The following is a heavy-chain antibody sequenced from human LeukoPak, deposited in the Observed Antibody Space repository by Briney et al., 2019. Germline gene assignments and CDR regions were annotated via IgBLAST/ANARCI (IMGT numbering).Heavy chain of an antibody. Sequence: PGGSLRLSCAASGFTFSNAWMSWVRQAPGKGLEWVSYISSSSSYTNYADSVKGRFTISRDNAKNSLYLQTNSLRAEDTAVYYCARASSRFLEWLLTSHDAFDIWGQGTMVTVSS. J-gene: IGHJ3*02. D-gene: IGHD3-3*01. V-gene: IGHV3-11*06. CDR2: ISSSSSYT. CDR3: ARASSRFLEWLLTSHDAFDI. CDR1: GFTFSNAW.